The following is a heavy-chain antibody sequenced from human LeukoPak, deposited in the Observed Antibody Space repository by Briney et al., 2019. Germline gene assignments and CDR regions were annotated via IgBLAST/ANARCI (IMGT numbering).Heavy chain of an antibody. V-gene: IGHV1-69*05. Sequence: GASVKVSCKASGGTFSSYAISWVRQAPGQGLEWMGGIIPIFGTASYAQKFQGRVTMTRDTSISTAYMELRGLRSEDTAVYYCVRDGEGVAISVNYWFDPWGQGTLVTVSS. CDR3: VRDGEGVAISVNYWFDP. D-gene: IGHD3-10*01. CDR1: GGTFSSYA. CDR2: IIPIFGTA. J-gene: IGHJ5*02.